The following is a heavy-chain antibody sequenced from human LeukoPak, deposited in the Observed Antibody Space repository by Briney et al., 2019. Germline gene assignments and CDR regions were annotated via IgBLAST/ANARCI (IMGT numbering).Heavy chain of an antibody. D-gene: IGHD3-16*01. CDR2: IYPGDSDT. CDR3: ARARILLTFGGVRGTKTDAFDI. Sequence: AESLKISCKGSGYSFSSYCIGWVRQMPGKGLEWMGIIYPGDSDTRNSPSFQGQVTISADKSISTAYLQWSSLKASDTAMYFCARARILLTFGGVRGTKTDAFDIWGQGTMVTVSS. J-gene: IGHJ3*02. CDR1: GYSFSSYC. V-gene: IGHV5-51*01.